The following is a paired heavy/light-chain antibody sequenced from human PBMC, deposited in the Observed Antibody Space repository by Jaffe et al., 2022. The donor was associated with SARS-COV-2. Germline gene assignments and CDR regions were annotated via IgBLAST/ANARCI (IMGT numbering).Light chain of an antibody. Sequence: DIQMTQSPSSLSASVGGRVTITCRASQSISNYLNWYQQKPGKAPKLLIYAASSLQSGVPSRFSGGGSGTDFTLTISSLQPDDFATYYCQQSYSAPPRTFGQGTKVEIK. CDR3: QQSYSAPPRT. V-gene: IGKV1-39*01. CDR1: QSISNY. J-gene: IGKJ1*01. CDR2: AAS.
Heavy chain of an antibody. D-gene: IGHD3-10*01. J-gene: IGHJ4*02. CDR1: GFTFSSYA. Sequence: QVQMVESGGGVVQPGRSLRLSCAASGFTFSSYAMHWVRQAPGKGLEWVAVLSFDGSEKYYADSVKGRFTISRDNSKNTLYLQMNSLRAEDTAVYYCVGDHYGSGSYGYFDYWGQGTLVTVSS. V-gene: IGHV3-30*04. CDR3: VGDHYGSGSYGYFDY. CDR2: LSFDGSEK.